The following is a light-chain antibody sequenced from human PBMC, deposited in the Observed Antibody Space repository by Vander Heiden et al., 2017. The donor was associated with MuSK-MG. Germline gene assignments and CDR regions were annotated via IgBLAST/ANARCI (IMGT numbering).Light chain of an antibody. CDR2: DAS. CDR3: QQKDNLPIT. Sequence: DIQMTHSPSSLSASVGDRVTITCQASQDISNYLNWYQQKPGKAPKLLIYDASNLETGVPSRFSGSGSGTDFTFTISSRQPEDIGTYYCQQKDNLPITIGHGTKVDIK. J-gene: IGKJ3*01. V-gene: IGKV1-33*01. CDR1: QDISNY.